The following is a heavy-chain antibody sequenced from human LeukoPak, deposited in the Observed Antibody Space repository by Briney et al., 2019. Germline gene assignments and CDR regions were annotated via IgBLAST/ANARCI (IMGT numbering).Heavy chain of an antibody. CDR2: MNPNSGNT. J-gene: IGHJ4*02. CDR3: ARGLGSSSPVDY. V-gene: IGHV1-8*01. Sequence: ASVKVSCKASGYTFTSYDINWVRQATGQGLEWMGWMNPNSGNTGYAQKFQGRVTMTRNTSISTAYVELSSLRSEDTAVYYCARGLGSSSPVDYWGQGTLVTVSS. CDR1: GYTFTSYD. D-gene: IGHD6-6*01.